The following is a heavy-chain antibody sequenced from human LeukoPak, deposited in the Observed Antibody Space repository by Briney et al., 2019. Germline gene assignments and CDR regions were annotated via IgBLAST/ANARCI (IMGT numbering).Heavy chain of an antibody. Sequence: SETLSLTRAVSGGSFRGYYWNWIRQSPGKGLEWAGEINSSGGTSYNPSLKSRLTLSVDTSKYQFSLKLNSVTAADTAVYYCARGRNYFENWGYYYYFDYWGQGTLVTVAS. D-gene: IGHD1-26*01. CDR2: INSSGGT. V-gene: IGHV4-34*01. CDR3: ARGRNYFENWGYYYYFDY. CDR1: GGSFRGYY. J-gene: IGHJ4*02.